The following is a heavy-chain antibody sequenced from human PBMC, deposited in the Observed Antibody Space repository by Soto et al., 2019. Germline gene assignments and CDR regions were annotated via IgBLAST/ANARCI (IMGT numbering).Heavy chain of an antibody. CDR1: GFTFSSYA. D-gene: IGHD3-22*01. CDR3: ARDHDDSSGYYPGEYYGMDV. Sequence: QVQLVESGGGVVQPGRSLRLSCAASGFTFSSYAMHWVRQAPGKGLEWVAVISYDGSNKYYADSVKGRFTIYRDNYKNTLYLQMNSLRAEDTAVYYCARDHDDSSGYYPGEYYGMDVWGQGNTVTVSS. V-gene: IGHV3-30-3*01. J-gene: IGHJ6*02. CDR2: ISYDGSNK.